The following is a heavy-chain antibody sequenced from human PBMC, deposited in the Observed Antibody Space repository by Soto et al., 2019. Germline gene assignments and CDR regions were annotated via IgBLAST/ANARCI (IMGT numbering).Heavy chain of an antibody. V-gene: IGHV3-30-3*01. CDR1: GFTFRSYA. Sequence: QVPLVESGGGVVQPGRSLRLSCAASGFTFRSYAMHWVRQAPGTGLEWVAVISYDGSNKYYADYVKGRFTISRDNSNNTLDPQMNSLRTKDTAVYYCAREYCSGRSCYYLDYWGQGTLVTVSS. CDR3: AREYCSGRSCYYLDY. D-gene: IGHD2-15*01. CDR2: ISYDGSNK. J-gene: IGHJ4*02.